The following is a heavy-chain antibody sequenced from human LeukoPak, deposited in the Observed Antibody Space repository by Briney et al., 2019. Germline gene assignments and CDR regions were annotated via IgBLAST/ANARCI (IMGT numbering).Heavy chain of an antibody. Sequence: GGSLRLSCAASGFAFSASWMTWVRQAPGKGLEWVAVIKPDGSEAAYVDSVKGRFTISRDNAKSSLLLQMISLRVEDTAVYYCARDRGYKSFDFWGQGALVTVSS. CDR3: ARDRGYKSFDF. D-gene: IGHD3-10*01. J-gene: IGHJ4*02. CDR1: GFAFSASW. V-gene: IGHV3-7*04. CDR2: IKPDGSEA.